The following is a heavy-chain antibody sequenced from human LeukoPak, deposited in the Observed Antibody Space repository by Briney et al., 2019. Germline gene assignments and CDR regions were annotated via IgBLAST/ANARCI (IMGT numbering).Heavy chain of an antibody. CDR1: GFTLSSYA. Sequence: PGGSLRLSCAASGFTLSSYAMNWVRQAPGKGLEWVSYISGSGTTIYYADSVKGRFTIARDNAKNSLCLQMNSLRAEDTAVYYCARESGSSAVTFDYWGQGTLATVSS. CDR3: ARESGSSAVTFDY. J-gene: IGHJ4*02. CDR2: ISGSGTTI. D-gene: IGHD6-6*01. V-gene: IGHV3-48*03.